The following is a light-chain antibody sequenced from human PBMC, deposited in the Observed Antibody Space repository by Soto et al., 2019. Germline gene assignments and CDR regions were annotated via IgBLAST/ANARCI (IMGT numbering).Light chain of an antibody. CDR1: ESLLHSNGYNY. V-gene: IGKV2-28*01. Sequence: IVMTQSPLSLPVTPGEPASISCRSSESLLHSNGYNYLDWYLQKPGQSPQLLIYLGSNRASGVPDRFSGSGSRTDFTLKISRVEAEEVGVYHWIQSPHSPFPFGTRTKVNI. CDR3: IQSPHSPFP. CDR2: LGS. J-gene: IGKJ3*01.